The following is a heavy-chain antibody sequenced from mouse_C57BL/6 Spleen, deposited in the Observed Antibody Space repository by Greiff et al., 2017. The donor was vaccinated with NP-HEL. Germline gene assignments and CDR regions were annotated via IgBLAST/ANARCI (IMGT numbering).Heavy chain of an antibody. CDR3: ARDGLGRENWYFDV. Sequence: EVMLVESEGGLVQPGSSMKLSCTASGFTFSDYYMAWVRQVPEKGLEWVANINYDGSSTYYLDSLKSRFIISRDNAKNILYLQMSSLKSEDTATYYCARDGLGRENWYFDVWGTGTTVTVSS. V-gene: IGHV5-16*01. J-gene: IGHJ1*03. D-gene: IGHD4-1*01. CDR2: INYDGSST. CDR1: GFTFSDYY.